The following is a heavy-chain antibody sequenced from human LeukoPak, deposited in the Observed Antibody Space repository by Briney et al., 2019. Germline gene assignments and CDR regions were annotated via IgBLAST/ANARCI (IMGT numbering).Heavy chain of an antibody. Sequence: GESLKISCKGSGYSFISYYIGWVRQMPGKGLEWMGIIYPGDSDTRYSPSFQGQVTISADKSISTAFLQWSSPKASDTAMYYCARLSNTYSSSWSDYWGQGTLVTVSS. CDR2: IYPGDSDT. J-gene: IGHJ4*02. CDR1: GYSFISYY. V-gene: IGHV5-51*01. CDR3: ARLSNTYSSSWSDY. D-gene: IGHD6-13*01.